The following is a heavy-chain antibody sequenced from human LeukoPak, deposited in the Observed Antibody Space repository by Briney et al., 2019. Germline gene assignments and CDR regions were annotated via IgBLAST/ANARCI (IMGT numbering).Heavy chain of an antibody. J-gene: IGHJ6*03. D-gene: IGHD6-25*01. V-gene: IGHV3-74*01. CDR2: INSDGSST. CDR3: ARAGGGYYYMDV. Sequence: PGGSLRLSCAASGFTFSSYSMNWVRQAPGRGLVWVSRINSDGSSTSYADSVKGRFTISRDNAKNTLYLQMNSLRAEDTAVYYCARAGGGYYYMDVWGKGTTVTVSS. CDR1: GFTFSSYS.